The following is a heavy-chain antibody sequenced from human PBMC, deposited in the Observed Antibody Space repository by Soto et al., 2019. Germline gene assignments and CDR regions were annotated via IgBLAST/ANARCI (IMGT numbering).Heavy chain of an antibody. Sequence: PGESLKISCKGSGYSFTSYWIGWVRQMPGKGLEWMGIIYPGDSDTRYSPSFQGQVTISADKSISTAYLQWSSLKASDTATYYCARMPRSGYSSYGMDVWGQGTTVTVSS. CDR2: IYPGDSDT. CDR3: ARMPRSGYSSYGMDV. CDR1: GYSFTSYW. D-gene: IGHD5-18*01. V-gene: IGHV5-51*01. J-gene: IGHJ6*02.